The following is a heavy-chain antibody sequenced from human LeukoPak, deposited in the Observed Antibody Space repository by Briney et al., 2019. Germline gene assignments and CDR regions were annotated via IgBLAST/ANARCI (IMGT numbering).Heavy chain of an antibody. J-gene: IGHJ5*02. CDR1: GGSISSYY. Sequence: SETLSLTCTVSGGSISSYYWSWIRQPPGKGLEWMGYIYYSGSTNYNPSLKSRVTISVDTSKDQFSLKLSSVTAADTAVYYCARSGYYDILTGPIYNWFDPWGQGTLVTVSS. D-gene: IGHD3-9*01. CDR3: ARSGYYDILTGPIYNWFDP. V-gene: IGHV4-59*01. CDR2: IYYSGST.